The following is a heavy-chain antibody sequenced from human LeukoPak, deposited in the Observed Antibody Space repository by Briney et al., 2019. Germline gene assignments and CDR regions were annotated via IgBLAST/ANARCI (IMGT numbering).Heavy chain of an antibody. CDR2: INHSGST. CDR3: ARPRLLYGSGPILV. V-gene: IGHV4-34*01. CDR1: GGSFSGYY. Sequence: SETLSLTCAVYGGSFSGYYWSWIRQPPGKGLEWIGEINHSGSTNCNPSLKSRVTISVDTSKNQFSLKLSSVTAADTAVYYCARPRLLYGSGPILVWGQGNLATVSS. J-gene: IGHJ4*02. D-gene: IGHD3-10*01.